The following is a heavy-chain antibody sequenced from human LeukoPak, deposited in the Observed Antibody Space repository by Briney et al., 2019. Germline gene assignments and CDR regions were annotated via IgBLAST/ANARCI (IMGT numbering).Heavy chain of an antibody. Sequence: GGSLRLSCAASGFTFSSHWMHWVRQAPGKGLEWVSSISSSSSYIYYADSVKGRFTISRDNAKNSLYLQMNSLKTEDTAVYYCTRVGTHSSGWDQFYYYYGMDVWGQGTTVTVSS. V-gene: IGHV3-21*03. D-gene: IGHD6-19*01. CDR2: ISSSSSYI. CDR3: TRVGTHSSGWDQFYYYYGMDV. J-gene: IGHJ6*02. CDR1: GFTFSSHW.